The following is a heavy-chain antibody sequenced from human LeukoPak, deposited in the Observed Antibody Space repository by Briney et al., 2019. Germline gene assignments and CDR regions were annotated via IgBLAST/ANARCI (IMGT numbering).Heavy chain of an antibody. CDR2: ISGSGGST. J-gene: IGHJ4*02. D-gene: IGHD3-10*01. V-gene: IGHV3-23*01. CDR3: AKDQYYYGSGSPLDY. Sequence: PGGSLRLSCVGSDFTFANYAMTWVRLTPGKGLEWVSAISGSGGSTYYADSVKGRFTISRDNSKNTLYLQMNSLRAEDTAVYYCAKDQYYYGSGSPLDYWGQGVLVTVSS. CDR1: DFTFANYA.